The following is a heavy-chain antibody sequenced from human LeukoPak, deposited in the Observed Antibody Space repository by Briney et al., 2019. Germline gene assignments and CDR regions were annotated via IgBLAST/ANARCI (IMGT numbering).Heavy chain of an antibody. V-gene: IGHV3-21*01. J-gene: IGHJ4*02. Sequence: PGGSLRLSYAASGFTFSSYSMNWVRQAPGKGLEWVSSISSSSSYIYYADSVKGRCTISRDNAKNSLYLQMNRLRAEDTAVYYCARAARDCSGGSCPYYSDYWGQGTLVTVSS. CDR1: GFTFSSYS. CDR3: ARAARDCSGGSCPYYSDY. CDR2: ISSSSSYI. D-gene: IGHD2-15*01.